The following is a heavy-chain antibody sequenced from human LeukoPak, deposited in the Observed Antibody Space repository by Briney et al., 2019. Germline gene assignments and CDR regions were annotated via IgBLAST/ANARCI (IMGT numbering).Heavy chain of an antibody. D-gene: IGHD5-18*01. CDR2: IYYSGST. CDR3: ARGSRGYSYG. Sequence: SETLSLTCTVSGASVSSGSYYWSWLRQPPGKGLEWIGYIYYSGSTNYNPSLKSRVTISVDTSKNQFSLKLSSVTAADTAVYYCARGSRGYSYGWGQGTLVTVSS. CDR1: GASVSSGSYY. V-gene: IGHV4-61*01. J-gene: IGHJ4*02.